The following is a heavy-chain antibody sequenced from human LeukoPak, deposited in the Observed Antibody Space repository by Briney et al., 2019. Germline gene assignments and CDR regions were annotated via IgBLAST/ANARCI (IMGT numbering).Heavy chain of an antibody. CDR1: GGSISSYY. Sequence: SETLSLTCTVSGGSISSYYWSWIRQPPGKGLEWIGYIYTSGSTNYSPSLKSRVTISVDTSKNQFSLKLSSVTAADTAVYYCARLTSLPSLRFPNNHYYYYYYMDVWGKGTTVTVSS. CDR2: IYTSGST. J-gene: IGHJ6*03. CDR3: ARLTSLPSLRFPNNHYYYYYYMDV. D-gene: IGHD3-3*01. V-gene: IGHV4-4*09.